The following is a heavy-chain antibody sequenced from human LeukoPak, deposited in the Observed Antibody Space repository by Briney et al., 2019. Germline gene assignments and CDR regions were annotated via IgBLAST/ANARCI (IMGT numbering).Heavy chain of an antibody. CDR2: IKSDGSTT. J-gene: IGHJ2*01. D-gene: IGHD3-22*01. V-gene: IGHV3-74*01. CDR1: GFSFSSYW. Sequence: QPGGSLRLSCAASGFSFSSYWMHWVRQAPGTGLVWVSRIKSDGSTTNYADFVKGRFTISRDNAKNSLYLQMNSLRAEDTAVYYCARVHDSSGYYWYFDLWGRGTLVTVSS. CDR3: ARVHDSSGYYWYFDL.